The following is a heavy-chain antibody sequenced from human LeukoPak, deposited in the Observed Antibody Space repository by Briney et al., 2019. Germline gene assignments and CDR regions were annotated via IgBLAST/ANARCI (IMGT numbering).Heavy chain of an antibody. CDR2: ISGSGGST. CDR3: AKSYSYYHMDD. V-gene: IGHV3-23*01. J-gene: IGHJ6*03. CDR1: GFNFDSFW. Sequence: GGSLRLSCAASGFNFDSFWMSWVRQAPGKGLEWVSGISGSGGSTYYADSVKGRFTISRDNSKNTLYLQMNSLRGDDTAVYYCAKSYSYYHMDDWGKGTSVTVSS.